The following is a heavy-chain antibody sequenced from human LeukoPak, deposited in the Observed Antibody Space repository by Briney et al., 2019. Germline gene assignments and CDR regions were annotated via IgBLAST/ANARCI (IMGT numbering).Heavy chain of an antibody. J-gene: IGHJ4*02. V-gene: IGHV3-11*01. Sequence: GGSLRLSCAASGFTFSDYYMSWIRQAPGKGLEWVSYISSSGSTIYYADSVKGRFTISRDNAKNSLYLQMNSLRAEDTAEYYCARVPYGGNSLYFDYWGQGTLVTVSS. D-gene: IGHD4-23*01. CDR3: ARVPYGGNSLYFDY. CDR1: GFTFSDYY. CDR2: ISSSGSTI.